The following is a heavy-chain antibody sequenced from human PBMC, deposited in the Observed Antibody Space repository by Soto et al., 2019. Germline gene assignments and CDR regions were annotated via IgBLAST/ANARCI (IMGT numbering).Heavy chain of an antibody. CDR3: TRHWGGYYYGMDV. V-gene: IGHV3-49*04. D-gene: IGHD3-10*01. Sequence: PGGSLRLSCTASGFTFGDYAMSWVHQAPGKGLEWVSFIRSKAYGGTTENAASVKGRFTISRDDSKSIAYSQMNSLKTEDTAVYYCTRHWGGYYYGMDVWGQGTTVTVSS. CDR1: GFTFGDYA. J-gene: IGHJ6*02. CDR2: IRSKAYGGTT.